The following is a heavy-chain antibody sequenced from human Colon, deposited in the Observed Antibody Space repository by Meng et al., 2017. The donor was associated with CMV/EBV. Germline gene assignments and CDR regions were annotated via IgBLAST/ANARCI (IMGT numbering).Heavy chain of an antibody. Sequence: GESLKISCAASGFTFSSYGMHWVRQAPGKGLEWVAFIRYDGSNKYYADSVKGRFTISRDNSKNTLYLQMNSLRAEDTAVYYCAKLLRGQQLIREGDFDHWGQGTLVTVSS. V-gene: IGHV3-30*02. J-gene: IGHJ4*02. D-gene: IGHD6-13*01. CDR1: GFTFSSYG. CDR3: AKLLRGQQLIREGDFDH. CDR2: IRYDGSNK.